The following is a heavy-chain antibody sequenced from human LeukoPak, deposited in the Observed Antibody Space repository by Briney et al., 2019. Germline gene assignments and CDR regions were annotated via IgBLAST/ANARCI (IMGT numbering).Heavy chain of an antibody. Sequence: GGSLRLSCAAPGFTFSNYNMIWVRRAPGKGLEWVSSISSSATYIYFADSVKGRSTISRDDAKNSLFLQMNSLRAEDTAVYYCATADLTGYYGGDYWGQGTLVTVSS. CDR1: GFTFSNYN. CDR3: ATADLTGYYGGDY. V-gene: IGHV3-21*01. CDR2: ISSSATYI. J-gene: IGHJ4*02. D-gene: IGHD3-9*01.